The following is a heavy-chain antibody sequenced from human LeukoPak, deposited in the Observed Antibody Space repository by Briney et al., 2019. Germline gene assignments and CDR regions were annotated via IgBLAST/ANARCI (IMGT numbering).Heavy chain of an antibody. D-gene: IGHD3-22*01. V-gene: IGHV3-48*03. CDR2: ISSSGSTI. CDR1: GFTFSSYE. J-gene: IGHJ1*01. Sequence: GGSLRLSCAASGFTFSSYEMNWVRQAPGKGLEWVSYISSSGSTIYYADSVKGRFTISRDNAKNSMYLQMNSLRAEDTAVYYCARDGLYDSGGYRRYFQHWGQGTLVTVSS. CDR3: ARDGLYDSGGYRRYFQH.